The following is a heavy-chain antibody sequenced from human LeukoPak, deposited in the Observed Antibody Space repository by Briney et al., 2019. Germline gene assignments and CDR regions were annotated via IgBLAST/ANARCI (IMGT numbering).Heavy chain of an antibody. CDR3: ARDVRVKQQLTIRGSDYFYYMDV. CDR2: IIPIFGTA. V-gene: IGHV1-69*13. Sequence: SVKVSCKASGGTFSSFALSWVRQAPGQGLEWMGVIIPIFGTANYAQKFQGRVMIYSDASTSTDYMELSSLRSEDTAVYYCARDVRVKQQLTIRGSDYFYYMDVWGNGTTVIVSS. D-gene: IGHD6-13*01. CDR1: GGTFSSFA. J-gene: IGHJ6*03.